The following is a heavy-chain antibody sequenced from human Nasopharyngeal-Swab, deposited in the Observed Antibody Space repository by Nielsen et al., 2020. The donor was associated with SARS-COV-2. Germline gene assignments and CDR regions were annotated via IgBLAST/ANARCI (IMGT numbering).Heavy chain of an antibody. D-gene: IGHD2-2*01. J-gene: IGHJ6*02. CDR1: GFTFSNAW. Sequence: GESLKISCAASGFTFSNAWMSWVRQAPGKGLEWVGRIKSKTDGGTTDYAAPVKGRFTISRDDSKNTLYLQMNSLKTEDTAVYYCTTEGLDCSSTSCYVRDYYYGMDVWGQGTTVTVS. V-gene: IGHV3-15*01. CDR3: TTEGLDCSSTSCYVRDYYYGMDV. CDR2: IKSKTDGGTT.